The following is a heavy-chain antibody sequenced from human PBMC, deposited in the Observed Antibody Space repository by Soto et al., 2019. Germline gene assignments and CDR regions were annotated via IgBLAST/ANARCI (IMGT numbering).Heavy chain of an antibody. Sequence: KPSETLSLTCTVSGGSIISYYLHWIRQPPGKGLEWIGSVHYSGSTNYNPSLKSQVTISVDTSKNQFSLKVSSVTTADTAVYYCARDLMSGLGAIGYWGQGTRVTV. CDR1: GGSIISYY. J-gene: IGHJ4*02. D-gene: IGHD3-10*01. CDR3: ARDLMSGLGAIGY. V-gene: IGHV4-59*01. CDR2: VHYSGST.